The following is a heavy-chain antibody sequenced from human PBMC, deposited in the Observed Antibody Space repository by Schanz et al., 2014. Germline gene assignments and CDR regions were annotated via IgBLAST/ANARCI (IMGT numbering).Heavy chain of an antibody. J-gene: IGHJ4*02. CDR3: AKDISDTSGKDDY. D-gene: IGHD3-22*01. Sequence: QVHLMESGGGVVQPGRSLRLSCAASGFTFSGNAMHWVRQAPGKGLEWVAVVSDDGNKKYYADSVKGRFTISRDNSKNTLFLQMNSLRVEDSAIYYCAKDISDTSGKDDYWGQGTLXTVSS. CDR1: GFTFSGNA. V-gene: IGHV3-30*18. CDR2: VSDDGNKK.